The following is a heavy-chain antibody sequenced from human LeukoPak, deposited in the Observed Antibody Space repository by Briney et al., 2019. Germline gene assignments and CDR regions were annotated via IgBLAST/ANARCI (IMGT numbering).Heavy chain of an antibody. V-gene: IGHV3-30*18. CDR1: GFTFSSYG. CDR3: AKDASLVSCDYYFDY. CDR2: LSFDGNDK. D-gene: IGHD2-15*01. J-gene: IGHJ4*02. Sequence: GGSLRLSCAASGFTFSSYGMHWVRQAPGKGLEWVAVLSFDGNDKYYADSVKGRFTISRDNSKNTLYLQMNSLRAEDTAMYYCAKDASLVSCDYYFDYWGQGTLVTVSS.